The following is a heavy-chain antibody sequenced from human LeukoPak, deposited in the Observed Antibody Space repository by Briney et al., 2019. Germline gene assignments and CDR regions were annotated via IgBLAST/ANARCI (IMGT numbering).Heavy chain of an antibody. Sequence: GGSLRLSCAASGFTFSSYSLNWVRQTPGKGLEWLSYISGSTSTIYYADSVKGRFTISRDNAKNSLYLQMNSLRAEDTAVYYCAIWYFYGSGSYYRPFDYWGQGTLVTVSS. D-gene: IGHD3-10*01. J-gene: IGHJ4*02. V-gene: IGHV3-48*01. CDR3: AIWYFYGSGSYYRPFDY. CDR2: ISGSTSTI. CDR1: GFTFSSYS.